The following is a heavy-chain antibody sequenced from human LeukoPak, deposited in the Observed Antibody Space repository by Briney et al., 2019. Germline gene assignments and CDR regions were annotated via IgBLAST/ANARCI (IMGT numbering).Heavy chain of an antibody. CDR2: IYYSGST. Sequence: ASETLSLTCTVSGGSISSSSYYWGWIRQPRGKGLEWIGSIYYSGSTYYNPSLKSRVTISVDTSKNQFSLKLSSVTAADTAVYYCASNYGDYSAQFDYWGQGTLVTVSS. CDR1: GGSISSSSYY. CDR3: ASNYGDYSAQFDY. D-gene: IGHD4-17*01. V-gene: IGHV4-39*07. J-gene: IGHJ4*02.